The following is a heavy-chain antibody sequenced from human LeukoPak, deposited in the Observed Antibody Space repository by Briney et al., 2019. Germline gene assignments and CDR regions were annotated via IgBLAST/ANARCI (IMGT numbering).Heavy chain of an antibody. J-gene: IGHJ4*02. CDR2: MNPNSGNT. CDR1: GYTFTSYD. Sequence: ASVKVSCKASGYTFTSYDINWVRPATGQGLEWMGWMNPNSGNTGYAQKFQGRVTITRNTSISTAYMELSSLRSEDTAVYYCARGKRYCSSTSCGFYYFDYWGQGTLVTVSS. CDR3: ARGKRYCSSTSCGFYYFDY. D-gene: IGHD2-2*01. V-gene: IGHV1-8*03.